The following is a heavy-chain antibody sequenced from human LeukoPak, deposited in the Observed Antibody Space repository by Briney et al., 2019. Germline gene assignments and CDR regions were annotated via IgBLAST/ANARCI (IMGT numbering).Heavy chain of an antibody. CDR1: GYSFTSYW. V-gene: IGHV5-51*01. Sequence: GESLQISCQGSGYSFTSYWIGWVRQMPGKGLEWMGIIYPGDSDTRYSPSFQGQVTISADKSISTAYLQWSSLKASDTATYYCARQYWEYYYDAFDIWGQGTMVTVSS. CDR3: ARQYWEYYYDAFDI. J-gene: IGHJ3*02. D-gene: IGHD3-10*01. CDR2: IYPGDSDT.